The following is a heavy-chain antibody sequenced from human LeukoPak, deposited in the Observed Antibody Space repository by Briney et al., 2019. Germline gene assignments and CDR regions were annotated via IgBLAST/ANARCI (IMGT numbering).Heavy chain of an antibody. CDR3: ATLFVATAPPDY. V-gene: IGHV3-33*01. CDR1: GFTFSSYG. CDR2: IWYDGSNK. J-gene: IGHJ4*02. Sequence: PGRSLRLSCAASGFTFSSYGMHWVRQAPGKGLEWVAVIWYDGSNKYYADSVKGRFTISRDNSKNTLSLQMNSLRVEDTAVYYCATLFVATAPPDYWGQGTLVTVSS. D-gene: IGHD5-18*01.